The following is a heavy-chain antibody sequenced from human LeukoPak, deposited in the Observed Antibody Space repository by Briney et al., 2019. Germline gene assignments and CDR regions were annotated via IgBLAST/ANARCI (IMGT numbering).Heavy chain of an antibody. J-gene: IGHJ4*02. CDR3: ARETPRRGETRDGYR. V-gene: IGHV3-7*01. CDR1: GFIFKKYW. Sequence: GGSLRLSCAASGFIFKKYWMNWVRQVPGKGLECLANIKEDGSETYYADSVKGRFTISRDNPKNLLFLQISSLRVEDTAVYYCARETPRRGETRDGYRWGQGTVVTVSS. D-gene: IGHD5-24*01. CDR2: IKEDGSET.